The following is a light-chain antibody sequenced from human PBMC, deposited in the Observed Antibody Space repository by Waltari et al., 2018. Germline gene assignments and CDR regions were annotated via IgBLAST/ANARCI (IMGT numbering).Light chain of an antibody. V-gene: IGLV2-14*03. CDR2: DVS. Sequence: QSALTQPASVSGSPGQSITISCPGTSSDVGGYNYVSWYQQHPGKAPKLMIYDVSNRPSGVSNRFSGSKSGNTASLIISGLQAEDEADYYCSSYTSSSIVFGTGTKVTVL. CDR1: SSDVGGYNY. J-gene: IGLJ1*01. CDR3: SSYTSSSIV.